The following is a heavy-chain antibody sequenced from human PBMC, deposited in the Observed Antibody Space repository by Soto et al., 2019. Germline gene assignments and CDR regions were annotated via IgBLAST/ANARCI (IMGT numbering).Heavy chain of an antibody. Sequence: GASVKVSCKASGYTFASYGISWVRQAPGQGLEWMGWISAYNGNTNYAQKLQGRVTMTTDTSTSTAYMELRSLRSDDTAVYYCARAVLPYTDGYNYGNWFDPWGQGTLVTVSS. J-gene: IGHJ5*02. V-gene: IGHV1-18*01. D-gene: IGHD5-12*01. CDR2: ISAYNGNT. CDR1: GYTFASYG. CDR3: ARAVLPYTDGYNYGNWFDP.